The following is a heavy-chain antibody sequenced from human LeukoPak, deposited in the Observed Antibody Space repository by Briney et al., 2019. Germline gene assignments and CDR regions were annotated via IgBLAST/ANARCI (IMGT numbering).Heavy chain of an antibody. CDR2: ITAGGDNI. CDR1: GFHFSSHA. Sequence: GGSLRLSCAASGFHFSSHAMTWVRQTPTRGLEWVSSITAGGDNIQYADSVKGRFTISRDNSKNTLFLQMNSLRAEDTAVYYCAREKVTPFDYWGQGTLVTVSS. V-gene: IGHV3-23*01. CDR3: AREKVTPFDY. D-gene: IGHD2-21*02. J-gene: IGHJ4*02.